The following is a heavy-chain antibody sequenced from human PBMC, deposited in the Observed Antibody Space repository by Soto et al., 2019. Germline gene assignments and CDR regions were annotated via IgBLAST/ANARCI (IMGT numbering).Heavy chain of an antibody. Sequence: QVQLVQSGAEVKKPGASVKVSCKASGYTFTSYGISWVRQAPGQGLEWMGWISAYNGNTNYAQKLQGRVTMTTDTSTSTGYMELRSLRPDDTAVYYCARVAHRVWEPHSYYYYYGMDVWGQGTTVTVSS. CDR2: ISAYNGNT. CDR1: GYTFTSYG. D-gene: IGHD1-1*01. V-gene: IGHV1-18*01. CDR3: ARVAHRVWEPHSYYYYYGMDV. J-gene: IGHJ6*02.